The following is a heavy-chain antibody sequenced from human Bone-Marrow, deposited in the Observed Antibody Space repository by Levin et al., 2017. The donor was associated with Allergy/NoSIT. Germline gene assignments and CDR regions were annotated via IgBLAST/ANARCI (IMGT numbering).Heavy chain of an antibody. D-gene: IGHD4-17*01. CDR2: ITSDSHA. V-gene: IGHV3-21*01. J-gene: IGHJ4*02. CDR3: ASLQYGDYGNDY. Sequence: PGGSLRLSCAASGFAFSTYSMNWVRQAPGKGLEWVSAITSDSHAYYPDSVKGRFTISRDNAKNSLYLQMNSLRAEDTAVYYCASLQYGDYGNDYWGQGTLVTVSS. CDR1: GFAFSTYS.